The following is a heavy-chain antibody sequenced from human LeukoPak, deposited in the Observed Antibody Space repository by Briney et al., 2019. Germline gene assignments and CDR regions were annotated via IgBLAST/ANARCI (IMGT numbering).Heavy chain of an antibody. CDR3: ARGRGGSGDRVIFDI. Sequence: PSETLCLTCDVSGHSIRSGSYWGWIRQPPGKGLEWIGSIYHSGNTYYNSSLKSRLIISVDTSKNQISLKLSSVAAADTAIYYCARGRGGSGDRVIFDIWGQGTLVTISS. V-gene: IGHV4-38-2*01. J-gene: IGHJ4*02. D-gene: IGHD1-26*01. CDR2: IYHSGNT. CDR1: GHSIRSGSY.